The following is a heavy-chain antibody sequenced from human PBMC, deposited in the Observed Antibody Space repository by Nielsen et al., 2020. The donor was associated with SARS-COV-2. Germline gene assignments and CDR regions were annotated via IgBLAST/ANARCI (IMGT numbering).Heavy chain of an antibody. CDR3: AKLPVSYSSSWFYFDY. CDR2: ISASGSST. CDR1: GFTFRRYA. V-gene: IGHV3-23*01. D-gene: IGHD6-13*01. Sequence: GESLKISCAVSGFTFRRYAMSWVRRAPGKGLEWVSAISASGSSTCYGDAVKGRFTISRDNAINTLYLQMNSLRAEDTAVYYCAKLPVSYSSSWFYFDYWGQGTLVTVSS. J-gene: IGHJ4*02.